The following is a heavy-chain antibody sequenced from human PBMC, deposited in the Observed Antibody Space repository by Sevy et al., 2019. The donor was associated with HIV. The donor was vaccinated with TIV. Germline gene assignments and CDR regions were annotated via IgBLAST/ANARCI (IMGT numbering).Heavy chain of an antibody. V-gene: IGHV3-23*01. CDR1: GFTFNIYS. CDR2: LSFGCGKI. CDR3: AREWCTKPHDY. J-gene: IGHJ4*02. D-gene: IGHD2-8*01. Sequence: GGCLRLSCAASGFTFNIYSMSWVRQTPGKGLEWVATLSFGCGKINHADSVKGRFTMSRVDSKNAVYLQINNLRVDDTAIYYCAREWCTKPHDYWGQGTLVIVSS.